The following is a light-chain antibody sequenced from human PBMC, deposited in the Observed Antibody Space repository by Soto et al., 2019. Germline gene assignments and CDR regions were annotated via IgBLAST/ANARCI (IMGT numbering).Light chain of an antibody. J-gene: IGKJ4*01. CDR1: QGITSW. CDR2: SAS. V-gene: IGKV1-12*01. Sequence: DIQMTQSPSYVPASVGDRVTITCRASQGITSWLAWYQQKKGKAPKXXIYSASSLQSGVPSRFSGIGSGTYFTINIRSLQPEDVETYCGQQTNSFPLTFGGGTKVDIK. CDR3: QQTNSFPLT.